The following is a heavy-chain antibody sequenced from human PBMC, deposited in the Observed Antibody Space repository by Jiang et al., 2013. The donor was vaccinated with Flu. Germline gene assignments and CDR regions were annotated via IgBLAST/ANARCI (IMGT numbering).Heavy chain of an antibody. D-gene: IGHD2-2*03. J-gene: IGHJ4*02. CDR1: GFTFRNYA. V-gene: IGHV3-23*01. CDR2: ISGSGDHT. Sequence: LMQTGGSLRLSCATSGFTFRNYAMNWVRQAPGKALEWVSVISGSGDHTDYAESVKGRFTISRDNSKNTXFLEMKSLSAEDTAVYYCAKDIGYLSPTSFDYWGQGNLVTVSS. CDR3: AKDIGYLSPTSFDY.